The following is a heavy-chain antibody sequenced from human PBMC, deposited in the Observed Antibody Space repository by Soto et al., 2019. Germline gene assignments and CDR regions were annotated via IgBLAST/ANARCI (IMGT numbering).Heavy chain of an antibody. CDR2: IIPILGIA. Sequence: QVQLVQSGAEVKMPGSSVKVSCKASGGTFSSYTISWVRQAPGQGLEWMGRIIPILGIANYAQKFQGRVTITADKSTSTAYMELSSLRSEDTAVYYCATYSSGWYVGLVDYWGQGTLVTVSS. CDR1: GGTFSSYT. CDR3: ATYSSGWYVGLVDY. J-gene: IGHJ4*02. D-gene: IGHD6-19*01. V-gene: IGHV1-69*02.